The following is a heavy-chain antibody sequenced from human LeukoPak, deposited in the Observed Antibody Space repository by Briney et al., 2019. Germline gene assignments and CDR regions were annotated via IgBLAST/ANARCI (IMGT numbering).Heavy chain of an antibody. CDR1: GFTFSSYS. V-gene: IGHV3-48*01. CDR2: ISSSSSTI. CDR3: ARDKGIHQFGAHPDIVVVPAAGGFDY. J-gene: IGHJ4*02. Sequence: PGGSLRLSCAASGFTFSSYSMNWVRQAPGKGLEWVSYISSSSSTIYYADSVKGRFTISRDNAKNSLYLQMNSLRAEDTAVYYCARDKGIHQFGAHPDIVVVPAAGGFDYWGQGTVVTVSS. D-gene: IGHD2-2*01.